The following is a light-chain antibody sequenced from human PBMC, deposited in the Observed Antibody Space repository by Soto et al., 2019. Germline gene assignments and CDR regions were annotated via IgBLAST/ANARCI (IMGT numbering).Light chain of an antibody. CDR2: GAS. J-gene: IGKJ5*01. CDR1: QSVSSN. Sequence: EIVMTQSPATLSVSPGERATLSCRASQSVSSNLAWYQQKPGQAPRLLIYGASTRATGIPARFSGSGSGTEFTLTISSLQSEDFAVYYCQQYHNWPSLTFDQGTRLEIK. CDR3: QQYHNWPSLT. V-gene: IGKV3-15*01.